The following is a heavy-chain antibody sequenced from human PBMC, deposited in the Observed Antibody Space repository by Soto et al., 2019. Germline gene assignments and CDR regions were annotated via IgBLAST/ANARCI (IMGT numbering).Heavy chain of an antibody. CDR2: VFYNGKT. CDR1: GGSISTTFYY. D-gene: IGHD1-1*01. J-gene: IGHJ1*01. CDR3: ARHLINDDNYPAEVNF. V-gene: IGHV4-39*01. Sequence: QLRLLESGPGVVKPAETLSLTCTVSGGSISTTFYYWGWIRQSPGKGLEWIGTVFYNGKTFYSPSLHSRISISVDTSENQFSLRLTSVTAADTAVYYCARHLINDDNYPAEVNFWGQGTLVTVSS.